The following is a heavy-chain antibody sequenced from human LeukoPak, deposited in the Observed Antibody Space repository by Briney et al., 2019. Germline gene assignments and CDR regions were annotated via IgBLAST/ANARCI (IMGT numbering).Heavy chain of an antibody. CDR3: ERVRYSSGFDY. D-gene: IGHD6-19*01. CDR2: IYSGGST. V-gene: IGHV3-53*01. J-gene: IGHJ4*02. Sequence: GGSLRLSCAASGFTVSSNYMSWVRQAPGKGLEWVSVIYSGGSTYYADSVKGRFTISRDNSKNTLYLQMNSVRAEDTAVYYCERVRYSSGFDYWGQGTLVTVSS. CDR1: GFTVSSNY.